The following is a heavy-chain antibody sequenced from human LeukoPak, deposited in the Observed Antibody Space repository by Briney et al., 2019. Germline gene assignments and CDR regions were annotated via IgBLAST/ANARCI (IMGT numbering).Heavy chain of an antibody. CDR1: GFTFSSYA. V-gene: IGHV3-23*01. Sequence: GGSLRRSCAASGFTFSSYAMSWVRQAPGKGLEWVSAISGSGGSTYYADSVKGRFTISRDNSKNTLYLQMNSLRAEDTAVYYCAKEYYGSGSYYVIDYWGQGTLVTVSS. D-gene: IGHD3-10*01. CDR3: AKEYYGSGSYYVIDY. J-gene: IGHJ4*02. CDR2: ISGSGGST.